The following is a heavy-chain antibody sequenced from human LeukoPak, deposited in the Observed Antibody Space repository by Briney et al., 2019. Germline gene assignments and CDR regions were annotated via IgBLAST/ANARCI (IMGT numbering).Heavy chain of an antibody. V-gene: IGHV1-2*02. J-gene: IGHJ4*02. CDR1: GYTFTGYY. CDR2: INPNSGGT. CDR3: ARGAHYHDSSEGFDY. D-gene: IGHD3-22*01. Sequence: ASVKVSCKASGYTFTGYYMHWVRQAPGQGLEWMGWINPNSGGTNYAQKFQGRITMTRDTSISTAYMELSRLRSDDTAVYYCARGAHYHDSSEGFDYWGQGTLVTVSS.